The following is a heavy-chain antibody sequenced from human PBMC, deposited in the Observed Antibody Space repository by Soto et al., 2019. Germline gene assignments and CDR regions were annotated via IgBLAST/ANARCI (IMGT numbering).Heavy chain of an antibody. V-gene: IGHV5-10-1*01. J-gene: IGHJ6*02. CDR1: GYSFTSYW. D-gene: IGHD5-12*01. CDR2: IDPSDSYT. Sequence: GESLKISCKGSGYSFTSYWISWVRQMPGKGLEWMGRIDPSDSYTNYSPSFQGHVTISADKSISTAYLQWSSLKASDTAMYYCAGGYSGYDRTFGMDVWGQGTTVTVSS. CDR3: AGGYSGYDRTFGMDV.